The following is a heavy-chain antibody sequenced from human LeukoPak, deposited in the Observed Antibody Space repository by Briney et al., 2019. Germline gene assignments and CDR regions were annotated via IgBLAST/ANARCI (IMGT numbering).Heavy chain of an antibody. CDR3: VKDWGVLPDYTADGFDI. J-gene: IGHJ3*02. CDR2: IRPDGSNE. CDR1: RFIFSTYG. V-gene: IGHV3-30*02. D-gene: IGHD3-10*01. Sequence: GGSLRLSCAASRFIFSTYGMHWVRQAPGKGLEWVAFIRPDGSNEYYAASVRGRFAISRDNSQNTLHLQMNSLRLEDTAVYYCVKDWGVLPDYTADGFDIWGPGTMVTVSS.